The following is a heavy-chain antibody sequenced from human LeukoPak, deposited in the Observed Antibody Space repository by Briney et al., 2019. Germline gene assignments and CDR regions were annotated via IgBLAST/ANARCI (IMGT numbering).Heavy chain of an antibody. CDR1: GVTLSGFN. V-gene: IGHV3-21*01. Sequence: GGSLRLSCTASGVTLSGFNTHWVRQAPGGGLEWVSCISSSSSYRYYADSVKGRFTISRDNAKSSVYLQMNSLRAEDTAVYYCARDGSSSWYYYWGQGTLVTVSS. J-gene: IGHJ4*02. CDR3: ARDGSSSWYYY. D-gene: IGHD6-13*01. CDR2: ISSSSSYR.